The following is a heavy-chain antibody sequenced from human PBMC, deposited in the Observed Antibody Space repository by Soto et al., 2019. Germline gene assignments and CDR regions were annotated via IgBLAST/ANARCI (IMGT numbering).Heavy chain of an antibody. D-gene: IGHD2-15*01. J-gene: IGHJ4*02. CDR2: IYYSGST. V-gene: IGHV4-39*01. CDR3: ATHTPAISISDH. Sequence: QLQLRESGPGLVKPSETLSLTCTVSGGSISSSSYYWGWIRQPPGKGLEWIGSIYYSGSTYYNPSLKSRVXTXVXXSKNQFSLKLSSVTAADTAVYYCATHTPAISISDHWGQGTLVTVSS. CDR1: GGSISSSSYY.